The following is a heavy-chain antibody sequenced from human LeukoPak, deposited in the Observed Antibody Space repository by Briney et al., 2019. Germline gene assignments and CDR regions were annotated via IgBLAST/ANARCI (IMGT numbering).Heavy chain of an antibody. Sequence: ASVKVSCKSSGYTFTGYYMHWVRQAPAQGLEWMGWINPNSGGTNYAQTFQRRLTMTRDTSISTAYMGLSRLRSHDTAVYCCAGTPPAAYRNLTWFDPWGQGTLATVSS. CDR3: AGTPPAAYRNLTWFDP. D-gene: IGHD1-14*01. CDR2: INPNSGGT. V-gene: IGHV1-2*02. J-gene: IGHJ5*02. CDR1: GYTFTGYY.